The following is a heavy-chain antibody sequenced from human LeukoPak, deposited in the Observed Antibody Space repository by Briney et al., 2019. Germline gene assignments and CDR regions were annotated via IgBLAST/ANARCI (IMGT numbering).Heavy chain of an antibody. J-gene: IGHJ3*02. Sequence: SETLSLTCAVSGDSFSSHYWTWIRQPPGRGLEWIGYISYIGTTNYNPSLKSRVTISIDTSKNQFSLKLSSVTTAYTAVYYCARDLVTVTKGFDIWGLGTMVSVSS. CDR2: ISYIGTT. V-gene: IGHV4-59*11. D-gene: IGHD4-17*01. CDR1: GDSFSSHY. CDR3: ARDLVTVTKGFDI.